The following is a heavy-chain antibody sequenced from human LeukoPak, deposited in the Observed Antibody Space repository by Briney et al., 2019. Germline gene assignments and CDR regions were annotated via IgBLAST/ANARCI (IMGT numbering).Heavy chain of an antibody. V-gene: IGHV4-39*01. Sequence: SETLSLTCAVSGGSISSNSYYWGWIRQPPGKGLEWIGSIYYSGSTYYNPSLKSRVTISVDTSKNQFSLKLSSVTAADTAVYYCARSALRWEFDPWGQGTLVTVSS. CDR2: IYYSGST. CDR1: GGSISSNSYY. D-gene: IGHD4-23*01. J-gene: IGHJ5*02. CDR3: ARSALRWEFDP.